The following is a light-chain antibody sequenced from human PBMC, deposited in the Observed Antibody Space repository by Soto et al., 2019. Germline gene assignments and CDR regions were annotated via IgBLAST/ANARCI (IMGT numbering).Light chain of an antibody. CDR3: QSREV. V-gene: IGLV1-40*01. CDR1: SSNIGAGYD. J-gene: IGLJ2*01. CDR2: GNS. Sequence: QPVLTQPPSVSGAPGQRVTISCTGSSSNIGAGYDVHWYQQLPGTAPKLLIYGNSNRPSGVPDRFSGSKSGTSASLAITGLQAEDEADYYCQSREVFGGGTKLTVL.